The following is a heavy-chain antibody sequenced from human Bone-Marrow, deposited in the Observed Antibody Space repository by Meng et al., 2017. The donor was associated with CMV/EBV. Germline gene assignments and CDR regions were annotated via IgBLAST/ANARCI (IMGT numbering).Heavy chain of an antibody. CDR3: ARGSGEIAYYYYYGMDV. V-gene: IGHV4-34*01. J-gene: IGHJ6*02. Sequence: SETLSLTCAVYGESFSGYYWRWIRQPPGKGLEWIGEINHSGSTYYNPSLKSRVTISVDTSKNQFSLKLSSVTAADTAVYYCARGSGEIAYYYYYGMDVWGQGTTVTVSS. CDR1: GESFSGYY. D-gene: IGHD2-15*01. CDR2: INHSGST.